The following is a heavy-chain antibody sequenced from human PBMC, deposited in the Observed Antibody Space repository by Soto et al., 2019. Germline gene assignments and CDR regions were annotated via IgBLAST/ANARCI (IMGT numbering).Heavy chain of an antibody. J-gene: IGHJ4*02. CDR2: IYYSGSP. V-gene: IGHV4-31*03. CDR1: GGSISSGGYY. Sequence: QVQLQESGPGLVKPSQTLSLTCTVSGGSISSGGYYWSWIRQHPGKGLEWLGYIYYSGSPYYNPSLTSRVTISVDTSKNQFSLKLSSVTAADTAVYYCARQRTYYDILTPYYFDYWGQGTLVTVSS. CDR3: ARQRTYYDILTPYYFDY. D-gene: IGHD3-9*01.